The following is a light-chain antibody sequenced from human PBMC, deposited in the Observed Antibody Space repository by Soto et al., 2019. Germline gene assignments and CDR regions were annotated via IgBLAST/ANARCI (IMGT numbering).Light chain of an antibody. J-gene: IGKJ4*01. CDR2: GAS. V-gene: IGKV3D-15*01. CDR1: QSVSSN. Sequence: EIVMTQSPATLSVSPGERATLSCRASQSVSSNLAWYQQKPGQAPRLLIYGASTRATGIPARFSGSWSGTEFTLIISSLHSEDFAVYYCQQYNNWFWTFGGGTKVEIK. CDR3: QQYNNWFWT.